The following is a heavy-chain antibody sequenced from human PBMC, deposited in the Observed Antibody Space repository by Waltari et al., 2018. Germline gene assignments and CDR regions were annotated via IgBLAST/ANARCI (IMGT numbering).Heavy chain of an antibody. V-gene: IGHV5-51*01. CDR1: GYSFTDYW. CDR2: IHPDDPGT. Sequence: EVQLVQSGAEVKKPGESLKISCKGSGYSFTDYWIGWVRQMPGRGLEWMGIIHPDDPGTIYSPSFQGQVTISADKSISTAYLQWSSLKASDTAMYYCARGGSWSSYPFDDWGQGTLVTVSS. D-gene: IGHD3-10*01. CDR3: ARGGSWSSYPFDD. J-gene: IGHJ4*02.